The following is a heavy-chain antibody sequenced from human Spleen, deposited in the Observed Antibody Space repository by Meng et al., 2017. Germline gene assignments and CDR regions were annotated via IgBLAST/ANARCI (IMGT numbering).Heavy chain of an antibody. CDR3: AKSLYSNSWYQTIDY. CDR1: GFTFSSYG. V-gene: IGHV3-23*01. J-gene: IGHJ4*02. Sequence: GESLKISCAASGFTFSSYGMRWIRQAPGKGLEWVSLISDSGVNTYYADSVRGRFTISRDNSKNTLYLQMSSLRVEDTAVYYCAKSLYSNSWYQTIDYWGQGTLVTVSS. CDR2: ISDSGVNT. D-gene: IGHD6-13*01.